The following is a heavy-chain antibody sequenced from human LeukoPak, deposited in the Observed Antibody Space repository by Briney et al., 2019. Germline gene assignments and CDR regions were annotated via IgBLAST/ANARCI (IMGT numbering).Heavy chain of an antibody. CDR3: ARGILAAGTTIGYFDY. J-gene: IGHJ4*02. Sequence: GASVKVSCKASGYTFTVYYLHWMRQAPGQGLEWMGWINPNSGGTNYAQKFQGRVTMTRDTSISTVYMELSSLTSDDTAMYYCARGILAAGTTIGYFDYWGQGTLVTVSS. CDR1: GYTFTVYY. D-gene: IGHD6-13*01. CDR2: INPNSGGT. V-gene: IGHV1-2*02.